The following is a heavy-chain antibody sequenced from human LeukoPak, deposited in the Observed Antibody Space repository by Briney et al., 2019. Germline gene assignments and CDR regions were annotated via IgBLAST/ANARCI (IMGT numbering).Heavy chain of an antibody. D-gene: IGHD6-19*01. CDR3: AKRGPGSGWYYFDC. Sequence: PGGSLRLSCSMSGFTLSHYAMSWVRQAPGKGLEWVSTIGGGGGSTDYTDSVKGRFTISRDNSKNTLYLQMNSLGAEDTAVYYCAKRGPGSGWYYFDCWGQGTLATVSS. V-gene: IGHV3-23*01. CDR1: GFTLSHYA. J-gene: IGHJ4*02. CDR2: IGGGGGST.